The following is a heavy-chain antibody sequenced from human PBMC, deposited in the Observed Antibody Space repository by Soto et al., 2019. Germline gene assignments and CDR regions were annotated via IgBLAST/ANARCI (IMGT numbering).Heavy chain of an antibody. D-gene: IGHD6-25*01. CDR3: ARDGNNCHSSGPCFDY. J-gene: IGHJ4*02. V-gene: IGHV3-30-3*01. Sequence: QVQLVESGGGVVQPGRSLRLSCAASGFTFSSYAMHWVRQTPGKGLEWVAVISYDGSNKYYADSVKGRITISRDSSKNTLYLQMNSLRTEDTAVYYCARDGNNCHSSGPCFDYWGQGTLVTVSS. CDR2: ISYDGSNK. CDR1: GFTFSSYA.